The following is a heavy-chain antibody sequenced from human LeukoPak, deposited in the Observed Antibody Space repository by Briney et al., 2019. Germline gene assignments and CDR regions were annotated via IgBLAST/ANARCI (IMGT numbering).Heavy chain of an antibody. V-gene: IGHV3-66*01. J-gene: IGHJ4*02. Sequence: GGSLRLSCAASGFXVSTNYMSWVRQAPGKGLEWVSIIYSSGGTYYANSVKGRFTISRDNSKNTLYLQMNSLRAEDTAVYYCARDQDPTMTNWGQGTLVTVSS. CDR3: ARDQDPTMTN. D-gene: IGHD5-18*01. CDR2: IYSSGGT. CDR1: GFXVSTNY.